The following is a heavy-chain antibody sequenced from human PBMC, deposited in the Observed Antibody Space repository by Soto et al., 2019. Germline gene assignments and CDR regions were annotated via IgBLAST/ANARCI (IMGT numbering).Heavy chain of an antibody. V-gene: IGHV3-30*03. Sequence: PGGSLRLSCAASGFTFSSYGMHWVRQAPGKGLGWVAVISYDGSNKYYADSVKGRFTISRDNSKNTLYLQMNSLRAEDTAVYYCSVVLMRRPSRELTTFWGPGTLVTGSS. J-gene: IGHJ4*02. CDR3: SVVLMRRPSRELTTF. CDR2: ISYDGSNK. D-gene: IGHD3-22*01. CDR1: GFTFSSYG.